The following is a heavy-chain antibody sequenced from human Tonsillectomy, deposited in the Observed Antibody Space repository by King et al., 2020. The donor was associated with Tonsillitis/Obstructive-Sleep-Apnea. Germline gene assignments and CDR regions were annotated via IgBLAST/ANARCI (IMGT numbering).Heavy chain of an antibody. V-gene: IGHV3-23*04. CDR2: ISDSGGST. CDR1: GFTFSSYA. Sequence: VQLVESGGGLVQSGGSLRLSCAASGFTFSSYAMSWVRKAPGKGLEWVSVISDSGGSTYYADSVKGRFTLSRDNSKNTLYLQMNSLRAADTAVYYCAKLYGGNSGSHFDYWGQGTLVTVSS. CDR3: AKLYGGNSGSHFDY. D-gene: IGHD4-23*01. J-gene: IGHJ4*02.